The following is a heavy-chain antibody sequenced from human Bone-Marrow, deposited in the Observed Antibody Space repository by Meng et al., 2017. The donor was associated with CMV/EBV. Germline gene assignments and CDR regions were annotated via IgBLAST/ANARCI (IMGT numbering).Heavy chain of an antibody. D-gene: IGHD3-3*01. J-gene: IGHJ6*02. CDR3: ARDQGTNRDDFLSGLGVYYYYGMDV. CDR2: ISYDGSNK. CDR1: GFTFSSYA. Sequence: GESLKILCAASGFTFSSYAMHWVRQTPGKGLEWVAVISYDGSNKYYADSVKGRFTISRDNSKNTLYLQMNSLRAEDTAVYYCARDQGTNRDDFLSGLGVYYYYGMDVWGQGTTVTVSS. V-gene: IGHV3-30-3*01.